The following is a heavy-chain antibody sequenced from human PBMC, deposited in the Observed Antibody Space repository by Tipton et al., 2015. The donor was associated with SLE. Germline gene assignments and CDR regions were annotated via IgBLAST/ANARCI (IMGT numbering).Heavy chain of an antibody. CDR2: INHSGST. CDR1: GGSFSGYY. D-gene: IGHD6-6*01. CDR3: ARRPYTPLEGSSYYMDV. J-gene: IGHJ6*03. Sequence: LRLSCAVYGGSFSGYYWSWIRQPPGKGLEWIGEINHSGSTNYNPSLKSRVTISVDTSKNQFSLKLSSVTAADTAVYYCARRPYTPLEGSSYYMDVWGKGTTVTGSS. V-gene: IGHV4-34*01.